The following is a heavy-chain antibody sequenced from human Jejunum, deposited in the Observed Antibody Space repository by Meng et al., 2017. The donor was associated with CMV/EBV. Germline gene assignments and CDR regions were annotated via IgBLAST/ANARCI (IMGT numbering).Heavy chain of an antibody. CDR1: GGPISSYY. J-gene: IGHJ4*02. D-gene: IGHD2-21*02. CDR3: VGDCGSACYSGTDWGYFDN. V-gene: IGHV4-4*07. Sequence: QVQLQESGPGLVEPSATLSLSCTVSGGPISSYYWNWIRQPAGKGLEWIGRMHSNGGTNYNPSLESRVTMSGDTSKNEISLKLNSVTAADTAVYYCVGDCGSACYSGTDWGYFDNWGQGTLVTVSS. CDR2: MHSNGGT.